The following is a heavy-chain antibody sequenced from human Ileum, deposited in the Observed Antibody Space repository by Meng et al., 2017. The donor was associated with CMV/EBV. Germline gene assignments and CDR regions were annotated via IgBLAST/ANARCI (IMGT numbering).Heavy chain of an antibody. CDR2: IRDDGNNK. J-gene: IGHJ4*02. CDR3: VKSAAVGTQYFDL. Sequence: GESLKISCAASGFSLRTYAMHWVRQVSGKGLEWVAFIRDDGNNKYYGDSVKGRFTISRDNSKDTVYLEMNSLRPEDTAVYYCVKSAAVGTQYFDLWGRGTLVTVSS. D-gene: IGHD6-13*01. V-gene: IGHV3-30*02. CDR1: GFSLRTYA.